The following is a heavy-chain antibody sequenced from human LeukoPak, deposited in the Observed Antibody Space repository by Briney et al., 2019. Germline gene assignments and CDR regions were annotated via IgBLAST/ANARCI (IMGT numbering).Heavy chain of an antibody. CDR2: ISAYNGNT. CDR1: GYTFTSYG. CDR3: ARGKMVWGVIITYNWFDP. V-gene: IGHV1-18*04. Sequence: GASVKVSCKASGYTFTSYGISWVRQAPGQGLEWMGWISAYNGNTNYAQKLQGRVTMTTDTSTSTAYMELRSLRSDDTAVYYCARGKMVWGVIITYNWFDPWGQGTLVTVSS. J-gene: IGHJ5*02. D-gene: IGHD3-10*01.